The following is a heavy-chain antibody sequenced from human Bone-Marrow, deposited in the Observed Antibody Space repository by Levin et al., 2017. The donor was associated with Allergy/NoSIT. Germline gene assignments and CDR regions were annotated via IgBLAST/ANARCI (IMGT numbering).Heavy chain of an antibody. CDR3: ADGRYYDFWSGYFRF. CDR2: VSWNSGTI. V-gene: IGHV3-9*01. Sequence: GGSLRLSCVVSGFAFEDFAMHWVRQAPGKGLEWVSGVSWNSGTIAYADSVKGRFTVSRDNAKNSLYLQMDSLRTEDTAFYYCADGRYYDFWSGYFRFWSQGSLVTVSS. D-gene: IGHD3-3*01. CDR1: GFAFEDFA. J-gene: IGHJ4*02.